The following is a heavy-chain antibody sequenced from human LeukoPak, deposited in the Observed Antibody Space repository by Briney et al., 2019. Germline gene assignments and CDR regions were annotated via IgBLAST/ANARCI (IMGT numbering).Heavy chain of an antibody. CDR3: ARGFVGFDWSHGMDV. V-gene: IGHV1-69*13. CDR1: GGTFSSYA. Sequence: SVKVSCKASGGTFSSYAISWVRQAPGQGLEWMGGFIPIFGTANYAQKFQGRVTITADESTSTAYMELSSLRSEDTAVYYCARGFVGFDWSHGMDVWSQGTTVTVSS. CDR2: FIPIFGTA. D-gene: IGHD3-9*01. J-gene: IGHJ6*02.